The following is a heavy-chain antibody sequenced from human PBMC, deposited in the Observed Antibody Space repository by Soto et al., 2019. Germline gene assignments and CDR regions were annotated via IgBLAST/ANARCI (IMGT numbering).Heavy chain of an antibody. V-gene: IGHV3-74*01. D-gene: IGHD4-17*01. CDR2: INGDGTHT. J-gene: IGHJ4*02. CDR1: GFTFSHYW. Sequence: VQLVESGGGLVQPGGSLRLSCAASGFTFSHYWMHWVRQVPGKGLMWVSRINGDGTHTSYADFVKGRFTIPRDNAKNTLLLQMNSLSAEDTAVYYCARDFTTAETPGDDFDYWGQGTLLTVSS. CDR3: ARDFTTAETPGDDFDY.